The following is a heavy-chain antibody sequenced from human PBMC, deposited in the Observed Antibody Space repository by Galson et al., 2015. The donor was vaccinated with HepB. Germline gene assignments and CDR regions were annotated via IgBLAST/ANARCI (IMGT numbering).Heavy chain of an antibody. V-gene: IGHV3-21*01. Sequence: SLRLSCAASGFTFSSDTMNWVRQAPGKGLEWVSSISSSSSHIFYAGSVKGRFTISRDNAENSLYLQMNSLRAEDTAVYYCARDKDGYNSLDYWGQGTLVTVSS. J-gene: IGHJ4*02. CDR2: ISSSSSHI. CDR3: ARDKDGYNSLDY. CDR1: GFTFSSDT. D-gene: IGHD5-24*01.